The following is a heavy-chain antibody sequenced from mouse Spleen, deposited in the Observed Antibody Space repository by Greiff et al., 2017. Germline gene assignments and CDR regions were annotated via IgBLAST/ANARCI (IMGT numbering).Heavy chain of an antibody. CDR1: GYAFTNYL. CDR2: INPGSGGT. V-gene: IGHV1-54*01. J-gene: IGHJ3*01. CDR3: AREGYDGGAWFAY. Sequence: QVQLKQSGAELVRPGTSVKVSCKASGYAFTNYLIEWVKQRPEQGLEWIGVINPGSGGTNYNEKFKGKATLTADKSSSTAYMQLSSLTSEDSAVYFCAREGYDGGAWFAYWGQGTLVTVSA. D-gene: IGHD2-3*01.